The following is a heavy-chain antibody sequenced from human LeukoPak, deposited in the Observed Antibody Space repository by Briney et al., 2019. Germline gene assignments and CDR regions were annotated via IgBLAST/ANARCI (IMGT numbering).Heavy chain of an antibody. D-gene: IGHD2-2*02. Sequence: PSETLSLTCTVSGYSISSGYYWGWIRQPPGKGLEWIGSIYHSGSTYYNPSLKSRVTISVDTSKNQFSLKLSSVTAADTAVYYCARAGIVVVPAAIRGRNWFDPWGQGTLVTVSS. CDR1: GYSISSGYY. CDR3: ARAGIVVVPAAIRGRNWFDP. CDR2: IYHSGST. V-gene: IGHV4-38-2*02. J-gene: IGHJ5*02.